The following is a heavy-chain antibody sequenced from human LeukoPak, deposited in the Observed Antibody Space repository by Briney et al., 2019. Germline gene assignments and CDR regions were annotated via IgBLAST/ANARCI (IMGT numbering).Heavy chain of an antibody. V-gene: IGHV1-2*02. Sequence: ASVKVSCKASGYTFTGYYMHWVRQAPGQGLEWMGWINPNSGGTNYAQKLQGRVTMTTDTSTSTAYMELRSLRSDDTAVYYCARDQGYYYDSSGYYYRNYYYYGMDVWGQGTTVTVSS. CDR3: ARDQGYYYDSSGYYYRNYYYYGMDV. CDR2: INPNSGGT. J-gene: IGHJ6*02. D-gene: IGHD3-22*01. CDR1: GYTFTGYY.